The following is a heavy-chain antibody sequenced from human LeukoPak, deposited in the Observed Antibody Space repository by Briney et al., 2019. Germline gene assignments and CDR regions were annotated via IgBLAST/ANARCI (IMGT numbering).Heavy chain of an antibody. CDR2: IYTSGST. CDR1: GGSISSGSYY. V-gene: IGHV4-61*02. J-gene: IGHJ6*03. Sequence: SQTLSLTCTISGGSISSGSYYWSWIRQPAGKGLEWIGRIYTSGSTNYNPSLKSRVTISVDTSKNQFSLKLSSVTAADTAVYYCARIPSYYYYMDVWGKGTTVTVSS. CDR3: ARIPSYYYYMDV.